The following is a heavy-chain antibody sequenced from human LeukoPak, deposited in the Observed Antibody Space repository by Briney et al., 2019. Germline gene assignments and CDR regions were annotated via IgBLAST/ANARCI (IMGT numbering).Heavy chain of an antibody. CDR3: AKDLVATFPNWFDP. J-gene: IGHJ5*02. D-gene: IGHD5-12*01. V-gene: IGHV3-30*02. CDR1: GFTFSSYG. Sequence: GGSLRLSCAASGFTFSSYGMHWVRQAPGKGLEWVAFIRCDGSNKYYADSVKGRFTISRDNSKNTLYLQMNSLRAEDTAVYYCAKDLVATFPNWFDPWGQGTLVTVSS. CDR2: IRCDGSNK.